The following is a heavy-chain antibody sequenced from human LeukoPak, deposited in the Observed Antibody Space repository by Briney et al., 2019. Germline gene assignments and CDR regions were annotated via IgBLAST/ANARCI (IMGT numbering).Heavy chain of an antibody. CDR1: GFTFSSYS. CDR3: AREAAGSYYYYYMDV. J-gene: IGHJ6*03. V-gene: IGHV3-7*01. CDR2: IKQDGSEK. Sequence: PGGSLRLSCAASGFTFSSYSMNWVRQAPGKGLEWVANIKQDGSEKYYVDSVKGRFTISRDNAKNSLYLQMNSLRAEDTAVYYCAREAAGSYYYYYMDVWGKGTTVTVSS. D-gene: IGHD6-19*01.